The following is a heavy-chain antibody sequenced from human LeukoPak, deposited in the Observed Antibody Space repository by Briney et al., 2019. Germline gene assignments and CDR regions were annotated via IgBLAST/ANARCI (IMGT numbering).Heavy chain of an antibody. CDR2: ISGSGGST. J-gene: IGHJ4*02. D-gene: IGHD6-13*01. CDR1: GFTFSSYA. CDR3: AKRTSAAGTFDY. Sequence: EGSLRLSCAASGFTFSSYAMSWVRQAPGKGLEWVSAISGSGGSTYYADSVKGRFTTSRDNSKNTLYLQMNSLRAEDTAVYYCAKRTSAAGTFDYWGQGTLVTVSS. V-gene: IGHV3-23*01.